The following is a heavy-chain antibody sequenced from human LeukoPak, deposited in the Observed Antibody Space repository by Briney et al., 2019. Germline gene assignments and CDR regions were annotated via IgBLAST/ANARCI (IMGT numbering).Heavy chain of an antibody. J-gene: IGHJ4*02. CDR1: GFTFNNYA. Sequence: GGSLRLSCAASGFTFNNYAMHWVRQAPGKGLEWVAVISYDGSEKYYADSVKGRFTMSRDNSKNTLYLQMNSLRAEDTAVYYCAKEWGHGDYVSLFDYWGQGTPVTVSP. CDR2: ISYDGSEK. V-gene: IGHV3-30*18. D-gene: IGHD4-17*01. CDR3: AKEWGHGDYVSLFDY.